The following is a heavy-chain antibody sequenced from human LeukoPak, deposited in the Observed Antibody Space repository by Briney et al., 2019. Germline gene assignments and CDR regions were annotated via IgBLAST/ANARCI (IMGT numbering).Heavy chain of an antibody. D-gene: IGHD3-3*01. CDR3: ARGYYDFWSGYSGYYYMDV. J-gene: IGHJ6*03. CDR2: INHSGST. Sequence: SETLSLTCAVYGGSFSGYYWSWIRQPPGKGLEWIGEINHSGSTNYNPSLKGRVTISVDTSKNQFSLKLSSVTAADTAVYYCARGYYDFWSGYSGYYYMDVWGKGTTVTVSS. V-gene: IGHV4-34*01. CDR1: GGSFSGYY.